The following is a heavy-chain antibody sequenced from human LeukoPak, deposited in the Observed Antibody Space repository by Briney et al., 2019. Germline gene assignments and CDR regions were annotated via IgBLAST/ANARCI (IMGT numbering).Heavy chain of an antibody. CDR3: ARDGFD. CDR2: IKRDGSEK. Sequence: GGSLRLSCVVSGFTFSSYWMSWVRQAPGKGLEWVANIKRDGSEKNYVDSVKGRFTISRDNAKNSLYLQMNSLRVQDTAVYYCARDGFDWGQGTLVTVSS. V-gene: IGHV3-7*01. D-gene: IGHD5-12*01. CDR1: GFTFSSYW. J-gene: IGHJ4*02.